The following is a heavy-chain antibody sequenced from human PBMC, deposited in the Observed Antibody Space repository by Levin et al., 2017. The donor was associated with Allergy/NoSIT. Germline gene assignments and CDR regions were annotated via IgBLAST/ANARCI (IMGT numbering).Heavy chain of an antibody. CDR1: GYTFTGYY. V-gene: IGHV1-2*02. D-gene: IGHD2-8*02. J-gene: IGHJ6*02. CDR2: INPNSGGT. CDR3: ASTGNYYYYYGMDV. Sequence: TGESLKISCKASGYTFTGYYMHWVRQAPGQGLEWMGWINPNSGGTNYAQKFQGRVTMTRDTSISTAYMELSRLRSDDTAVYYCASTGNYYYYYGMDVWGQGTTVTVSS.